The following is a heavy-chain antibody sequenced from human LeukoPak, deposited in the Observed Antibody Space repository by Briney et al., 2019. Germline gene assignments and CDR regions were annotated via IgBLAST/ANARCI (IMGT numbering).Heavy chain of an antibody. CDR2: IIPILGIA. D-gene: IGHD3-3*01. V-gene: IGHV1-69*02. Sequence: ASVKVSCKASGGTFSSYTISWVRQAPGQGLEWMGRIIPILGIANYAQKFQGRVTITADKSTSTAYMELSSLRSEDTAVYYCAAGQAKGDFWSCYRVDDYYYGMDVWGQGTTVTVSS. J-gene: IGHJ6*02. CDR1: GGTFSSYT. CDR3: AAGQAKGDFWSCYRVDDYYYGMDV.